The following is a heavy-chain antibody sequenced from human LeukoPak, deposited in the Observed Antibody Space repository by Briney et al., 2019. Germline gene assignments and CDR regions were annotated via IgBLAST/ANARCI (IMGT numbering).Heavy chain of an antibody. J-gene: IGHJ4*02. V-gene: IGHV3-30*18. D-gene: IGHD3-22*01. Sequence: PGGSLRLSCAASGFTFSGYGTHWVRQAPGKGLEWVAVISCDGSNKYYADSVKGRFTISRDNSKNTLYLQMNSLRAEDTAVYYCAKDRVYYYDSSGYPPGDWGQGTLVTVSS. CDR2: ISCDGSNK. CDR3: AKDRVYYYDSSGYPPGD. CDR1: GFTFSGYG.